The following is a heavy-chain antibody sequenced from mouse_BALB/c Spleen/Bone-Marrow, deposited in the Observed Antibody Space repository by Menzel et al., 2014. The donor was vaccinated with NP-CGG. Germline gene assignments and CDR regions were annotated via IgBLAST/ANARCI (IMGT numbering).Heavy chain of an antibody. D-gene: IGHD1-2*01. CDR3: ARDIGRLLFDY. V-gene: IGHV7-3*02. Sequence: EVKLVESGGGLVQPGGSLRLSCATSGSTFTDYYMSWVRQPPGKALEWLGFIRNKANGYTTEYSASVKGRFTISRDNSQSILYLQMNTLRAEDSATYYCARDIGRLLFDYWGQGTTLTVSS. J-gene: IGHJ2*01. CDR1: GSTFTDYY. CDR2: IRNKANGYTT.